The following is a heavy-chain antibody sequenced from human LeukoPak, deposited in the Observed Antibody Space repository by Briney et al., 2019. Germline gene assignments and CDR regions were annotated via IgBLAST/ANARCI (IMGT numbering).Heavy chain of an antibody. J-gene: IGHJ5*02. Sequence: PGGSLRLSCTASGFTFGDYAITWVRQAPGKGLEWVSAISGSGGSTYYADSVKGRFTISRDNSKNTLYLQMNSLRAEDTAVYYCAGNGRITMIVVVITKSNWFDPWGQGTLVTVSS. CDR2: ISGSGGST. D-gene: IGHD3-22*01. V-gene: IGHV3-23*01. CDR1: GFTFGDYA. CDR3: AGNGRITMIVVVITKSNWFDP.